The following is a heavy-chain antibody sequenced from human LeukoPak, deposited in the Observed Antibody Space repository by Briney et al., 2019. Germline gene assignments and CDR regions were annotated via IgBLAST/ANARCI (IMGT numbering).Heavy chain of an antibody. CDR2: ISGSGGYT. J-gene: IGHJ4*02. D-gene: IGHD4-23*01. Sequence: PGGSLRLSCAASGFTVSRHAMSWGRQAPGKGLEWVSVISGSGGYTNYADSVEGGFTISRDNYKNTLYLQMNSLRVEDTAVYYCTKRRGDIYDGNSFDYWGQGTLVTVSS. V-gene: IGHV3-23*01. CDR1: GFTVSRHA. CDR3: TKRRGDIYDGNSFDY.